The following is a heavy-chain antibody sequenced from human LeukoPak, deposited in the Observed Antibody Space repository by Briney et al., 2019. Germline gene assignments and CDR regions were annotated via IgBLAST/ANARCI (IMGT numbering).Heavy chain of an antibody. Sequence: GGSLRLSCAASGFTFSSYAMSWVRQAPGKGLEWVSTISGSGISTYYADSVKGRFTISRDNSKNTVYLQMNSLRTEDTAVYYCAKDLSIHYDTRGFDPWGQGTLVTVSS. D-gene: IGHD3-22*01. CDR2: ISGSGIST. J-gene: IGHJ5*02. V-gene: IGHV3-23*01. CDR1: GFTFSSYA. CDR3: AKDLSIHYDTRGFDP.